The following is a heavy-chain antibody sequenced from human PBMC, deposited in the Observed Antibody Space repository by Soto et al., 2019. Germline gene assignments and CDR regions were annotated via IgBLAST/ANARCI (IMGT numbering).Heavy chain of an antibody. CDR1: GFTFSSYG. V-gene: IGHV3-33*01. Sequence: QVQLVESGGGVVQPGRSLRLSCAASGFTFSSYGMHWVRQAPGKGLEWVAVIWYDGSNKYYADSVKGRFTISRDNSKNTLYLQMNSLRAEDTAVYYCARGTSVGGWYERGTDYWGQGTLVTVSS. CDR3: ARGTSVGGWYERGTDY. D-gene: IGHD6-19*01. J-gene: IGHJ4*02. CDR2: IWYDGSNK.